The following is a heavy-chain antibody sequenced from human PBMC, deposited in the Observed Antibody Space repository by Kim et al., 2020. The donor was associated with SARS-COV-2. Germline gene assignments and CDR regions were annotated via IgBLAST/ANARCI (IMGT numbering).Heavy chain of an antibody. D-gene: IGHD4-17*01. CDR1: GFTFSSYA. J-gene: IGHJ4*02. Sequence: LSLTCAASGFTFSSYAMSWVRQAPGKGLEWVSAISGSGGSTYYADSVKGRFTISRDNSKNTLYLQMNSLRAEDTAVYYCAKSPFSRGASYGDYVFDYWGQGTLVTVSS. V-gene: IGHV3-23*01. CDR2: ISGSGGST. CDR3: AKSPFSRGASYGDYVFDY.